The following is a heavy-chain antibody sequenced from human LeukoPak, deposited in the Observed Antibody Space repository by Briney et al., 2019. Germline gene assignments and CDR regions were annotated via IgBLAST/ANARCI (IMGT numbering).Heavy chain of an antibody. J-gene: IGHJ4*02. CDR2: IKQDGSEK. CDR1: GFTFSNYW. V-gene: IGHV3-7*01. Sequence: GGSLRLSCAASGFTFSNYWMSWVRQAPGKGLEWVANIKQDGSEKYYVNSVKGRFTVSRDNAKNSLYLQMNSLRAEDTAIYFCAREDDWNYEDYWGQGTLVTVSS. CDR3: AREDDWNYEDY. D-gene: IGHD1-7*01.